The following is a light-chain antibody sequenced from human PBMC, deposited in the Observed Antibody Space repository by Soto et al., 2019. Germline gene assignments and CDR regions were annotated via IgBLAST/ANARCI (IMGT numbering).Light chain of an antibody. Sequence: QSVLTQPASVSGSPGQSITISCTGTSSDVGAYKFVSWYQQHPGKAPKLMIYEVNNRPSGVSNRFSGSKSGNTASLTISGLQAEDEADYYCSSYTVFSTLVFGGGTKLTVL. V-gene: IGLV2-14*01. CDR1: SSDVGAYKF. J-gene: IGLJ2*01. CDR2: EVN. CDR3: SSYTVFSTLV.